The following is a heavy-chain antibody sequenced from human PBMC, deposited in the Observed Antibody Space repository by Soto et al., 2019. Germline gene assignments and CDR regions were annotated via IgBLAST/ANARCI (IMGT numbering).Heavy chain of an antibody. D-gene: IGHD2-15*01. CDR2: ISYDGSNK. Sequence: QVQLVESGGGVVQPGRSLRLSCAASGFPFISYGMHWVRQAPGKGLDWVALISYDGSNKYYADSVKGRFTISRDNSKHTLYLEMSSLRVEDTAVYYCAGGQYYVDYCGQGTLVSVSS. J-gene: IGHJ4*02. CDR1: GFPFISYG. CDR3: AGGQYYVDY. V-gene: IGHV3-30*03.